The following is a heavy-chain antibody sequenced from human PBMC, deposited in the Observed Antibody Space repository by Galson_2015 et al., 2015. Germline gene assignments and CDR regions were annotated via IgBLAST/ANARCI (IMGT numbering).Heavy chain of an antibody. D-gene: IGHD3-3*01. J-gene: IGHJ6*03. V-gene: IGHV1-69*13. CDR3: AGTPNYDFWSGPSPYYYYYMDV. Sequence: SVKVSCKASGGTFSSYAISWVRQAPGQGLEWMGGIIPIFGTANYAQKFQGRVTITADESTSTAYMELSSLRSEDTAVYYCAGTPNYDFWSGPSPYYYYYMDVWGKGTTVTVSS. CDR2: IIPIFGTA. CDR1: GGTFSSYA.